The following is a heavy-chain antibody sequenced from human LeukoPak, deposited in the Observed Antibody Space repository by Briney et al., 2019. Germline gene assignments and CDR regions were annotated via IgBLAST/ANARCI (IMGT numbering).Heavy chain of an antibody. CDR3: TTYASVVPAASLLVY. V-gene: IGHV3-15*01. J-gene: IGHJ4*02. D-gene: IGHD2-2*01. Sequence: PGGSLRLSCAASGFTFSNAWMSWVRQAPGKGLEWVGRIKSKTDGGTTDYAAPVKGRFTISRDDSKNTLYLQMNSLKTEDTAVYYCTTYASVVPAASLLVYWGQGTLVTVSS. CDR1: GFTFSNAW. CDR2: IKSKTDGGTT.